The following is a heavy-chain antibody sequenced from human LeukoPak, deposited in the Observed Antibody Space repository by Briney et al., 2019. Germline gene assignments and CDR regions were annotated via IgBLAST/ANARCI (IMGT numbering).Heavy chain of an antibody. Sequence: ASVKVSCKASGYTFTSYDINWVRQATGQGLEWMGWMNPNSGNTGYAQKFQGRVTITRNTSISTAYMELSSPRSEDTAVYYCARLLVGSRKGFDPWGQGTLVTVSS. CDR3: ARLLVGSRKGFDP. J-gene: IGHJ5*02. D-gene: IGHD2-21*01. V-gene: IGHV1-8*03. CDR2: MNPNSGNT. CDR1: GYTFTSYD.